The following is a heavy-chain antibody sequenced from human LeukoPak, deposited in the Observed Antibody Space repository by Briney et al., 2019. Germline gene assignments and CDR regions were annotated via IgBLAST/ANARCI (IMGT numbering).Heavy chain of an antibody. CDR2: IKEDGSQK. CDR3: AKDRFCSSVSCTGGTAFDI. CDR1: GFTFTNYW. D-gene: IGHD2-2*01. V-gene: IGHV3-7*03. Sequence: GGSLRLSCIASGFTFTNYWMSWVRQAPGKGLEWVATIKEDGSQKYYVDSVKGRFTISRDNSKNIMYLEMNSLRAEDTAIYYCAKDRFCSSVSCTGGTAFDIWGQGTLVTVSP. J-gene: IGHJ3*02.